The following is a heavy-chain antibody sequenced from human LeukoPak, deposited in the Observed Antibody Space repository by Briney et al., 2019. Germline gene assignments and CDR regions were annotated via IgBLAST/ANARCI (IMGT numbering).Heavy chain of an antibody. CDR2: ISGGGGRT. CDR1: GFTLGSYE. J-gene: IGHJ4*02. CDR3: AKFRGSEKTAIDC. Sequence: GGSLRLSCAASGFTLGSYEMNWVRRAPGKGLEWVSTISGGGGRTWYADSVKGRFTISRDNSKNTVDVQLNSLRAEDTAVYYCAKFRGSEKTAIDCWGQGTLVTVSS. V-gene: IGHV3-23*01. D-gene: IGHD6-25*01.